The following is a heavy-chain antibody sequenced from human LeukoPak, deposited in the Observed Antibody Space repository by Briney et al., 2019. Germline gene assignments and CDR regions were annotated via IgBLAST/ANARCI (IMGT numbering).Heavy chain of an antibody. CDR3: AKDSPSIYHGANYYYYGMDV. V-gene: IGHV3-23*01. J-gene: IGHJ6*02. Sequence: GGSLRLSCAASGFTFSSYAMSWVRQAPGKGLEWVSAISGSGGSTYYADSVKGRFTISRDNSKNTLYLQMNSLRAEDTAVYYCAKDSPSIYHGANYYYYGMDVWGQGTTVTVSS. D-gene: IGHD2-2*01. CDR1: GFTFSSYA. CDR2: ISGSGGST.